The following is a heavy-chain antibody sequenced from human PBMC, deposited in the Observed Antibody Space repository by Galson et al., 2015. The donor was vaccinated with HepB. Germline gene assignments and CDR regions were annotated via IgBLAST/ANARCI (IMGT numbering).Heavy chain of an antibody. D-gene: IGHD6-13*01. V-gene: IGHV1-18*01. CDR2: ISAYNGNT. CDR3: ARRGIAAAGDYFDY. Sequence: SAKVSCKASGYTFTSYGISWVRQAPGQGLEWMGWISAYNGNTNYAQKLQGRVTMTTDTSTSTAYVELRSLRSDDTAVYYCARRGIAAAGDYFDYWGQGTLVTVSS. CDR1: GYTFTSYG. J-gene: IGHJ4*02.